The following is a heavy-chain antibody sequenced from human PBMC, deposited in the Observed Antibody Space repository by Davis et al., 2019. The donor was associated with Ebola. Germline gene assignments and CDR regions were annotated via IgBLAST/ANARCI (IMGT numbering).Heavy chain of an antibody. CDR2: IIPILGIA. V-gene: IGHV1-69*10. CDR1: GGTFSSYA. CDR3: ARGYCSSTSCYTLYYMDV. D-gene: IGHD2-2*02. J-gene: IGHJ6*03. Sequence: SSVTVSCKASGGTFSSYAISWVRQAPGQGLEWMGGIIPILGIANYAQKFQGRVTITADKSTSTAYMELSSLRSEDTAVYYCARGYCSSTSCYTLYYMDVWGKGTTVTVSS.